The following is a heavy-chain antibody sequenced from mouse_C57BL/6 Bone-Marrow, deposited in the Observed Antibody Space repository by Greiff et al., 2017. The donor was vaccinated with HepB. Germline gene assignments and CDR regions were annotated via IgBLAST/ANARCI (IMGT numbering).Heavy chain of an antibody. V-gene: IGHV5-17*01. Sequence: DVQLQESGGGLVKPGGSLKLSCAASGFTFSDYGMHWVRQAPEKGLEWVAYISSGSSTIYYADTVKGRFTISRDNAKNTLFLQMTSLRSEDTAMYYCARGAYWYFDVWGTGTTVTVSS. CDR1: GFTFSDYG. J-gene: IGHJ1*03. CDR2: ISSGSSTI. CDR3: ARGAYWYFDV.